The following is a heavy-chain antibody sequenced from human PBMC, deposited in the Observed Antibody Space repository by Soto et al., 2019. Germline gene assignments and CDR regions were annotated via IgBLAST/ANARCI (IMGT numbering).Heavy chain of an antibody. CDR2: IYYSGST. CDR1: GGSISSSSYY. V-gene: IGHV4-39*01. Sequence: SETLSLTCTVSGGSISSSSYYWGRIRQPPGKGLEWIGSIYYSGSTYYNPSLKSRVTISVDTSKNQFSLKLSSVTAADTAVYYCARHSHQIAAAGTRYFDYWGQGTLATVSS. D-gene: IGHD6-13*01. CDR3: ARHSHQIAAAGTRYFDY. J-gene: IGHJ4*02.